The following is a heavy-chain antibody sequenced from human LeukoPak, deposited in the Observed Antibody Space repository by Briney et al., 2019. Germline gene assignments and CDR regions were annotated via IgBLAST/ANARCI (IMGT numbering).Heavy chain of an antibody. V-gene: IGHV4-34*01. Sequence: SETLSLTCAVYGGSFSGYYWSWIRQPPGKGLEWIGEINHSGSTNYNPSLKSRVTISVDTSKNQFSLKLSSVTAADTAVYYCARFYGSGSLRWFDPWGQGTLVTVSS. J-gene: IGHJ5*02. CDR2: INHSGST. CDR1: GGSFSGYY. CDR3: ARFYGSGSLRWFDP. D-gene: IGHD3-10*01.